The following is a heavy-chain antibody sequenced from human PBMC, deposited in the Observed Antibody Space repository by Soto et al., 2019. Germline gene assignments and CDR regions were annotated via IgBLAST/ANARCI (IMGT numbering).Heavy chain of an antibody. CDR1: GFTFSSYA. V-gene: IGHV3-23*01. CDR3: AKDYKAFGPHYFDY. Sequence: PWGSLRLSCAASGFTFSSYAMSWVRQAPGKGLEWVSAISGSGGSTYYADSVKGRFTISRDNSKNTLYLQMNSLRAEDTALYYCAKDYKAFGPHYFDYWGLGSLVTVSS. CDR2: ISGSGGST. J-gene: IGHJ4*02. D-gene: IGHD3-10*01.